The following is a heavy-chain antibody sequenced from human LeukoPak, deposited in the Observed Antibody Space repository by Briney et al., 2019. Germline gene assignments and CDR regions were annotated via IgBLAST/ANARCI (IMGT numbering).Heavy chain of an antibody. CDR2: ISYDGSDT. CDR3: AREGSKIGSGRNRYYYTGMDV. V-gene: IGHV3-30*03. D-gene: IGHD3-10*01. Sequence: GGSLRLSCAASGFTFGSYDIHWIRQAPGKGLEWGALISYDGSDTHYGDSVRGRFTISRDNSKNTLSLQMNSLRPEDTAVYYCAREGSKIGSGRNRYYYTGMDVWGKGTTVTVSS. CDR1: GFTFGSYD. J-gene: IGHJ6*04.